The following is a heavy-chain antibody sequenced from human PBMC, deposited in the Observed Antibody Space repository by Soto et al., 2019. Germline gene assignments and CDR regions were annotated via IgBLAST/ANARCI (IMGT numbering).Heavy chain of an antibody. CDR3: AKDVGWGDYLVLSYYYYYYMDV. J-gene: IGHJ6*03. Sequence: EVQLLESGGGLVQPGGSLRLSCAASGFTFSSYAMSWVRQAPGKGLEWVSAISGSGGSTYYADSVKGRFTISRDNSQKTLYRQMNSLRAEDTAVYYCAKDVGWGDYLVLSYYYYYYMDVWGKGTTVTVSS. CDR2: ISGSGGST. V-gene: IGHV3-23*01. D-gene: IGHD2-8*01. CDR1: GFTFSSYA.